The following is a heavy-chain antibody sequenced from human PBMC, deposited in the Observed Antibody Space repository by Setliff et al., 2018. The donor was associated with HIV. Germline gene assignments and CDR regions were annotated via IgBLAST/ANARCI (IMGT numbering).Heavy chain of an antibody. Sequence: SETLSLTCTVSGGSISDSNHYWGWIRQPPGKGLEWIASIYYTGSTYYNPSLKSRVTISRDTSKNQFSLKLSSVTAADTAMYYCARSERWLPIDYWGQGTLVTVSS. J-gene: IGHJ4*02. CDR3: ARSERWLPIDY. V-gene: IGHV4-39*01. CDR1: GGSISDSNHY. D-gene: IGHD5-12*01. CDR2: IYYTGST.